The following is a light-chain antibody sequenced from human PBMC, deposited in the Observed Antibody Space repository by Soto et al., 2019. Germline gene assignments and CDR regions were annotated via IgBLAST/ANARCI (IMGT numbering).Light chain of an antibody. J-gene: IGLJ1*01. CDR3: RSYAGSNGVV. V-gene: IGLV2-8*01. CDR2: EVS. Sequence: QSALTQPPSASGSPGQSVTISCTGTSSDVGGYNYVSWYQQHPGKATKLMIYEVSKRPSGVPDRFSGSNSGNTASLTVSVLQAEDEADYYCRSYAGSNGVVFGTGTKLTVL. CDR1: SSDVGGYNY.